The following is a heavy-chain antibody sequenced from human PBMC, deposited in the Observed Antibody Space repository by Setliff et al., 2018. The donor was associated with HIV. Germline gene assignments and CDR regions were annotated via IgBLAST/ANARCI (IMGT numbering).Heavy chain of an antibody. V-gene: IGHV3-9*01. CDR2: ITWNSGSI. CDR3: ARVASGYDYGWLDP. J-gene: IGHJ5*02. CDR1: GFTFDDYA. D-gene: IGHD5-12*01. Sequence: GGSLRLSCAVSGFTFDDYAMHWVRQAPGKGLEWVSGITWNSGSIAYADSVKGRFTISRDNAKNSLYLQMNSLRAEDTAVYYCARVASGYDYGWLDPWGQGTLVTVSS.